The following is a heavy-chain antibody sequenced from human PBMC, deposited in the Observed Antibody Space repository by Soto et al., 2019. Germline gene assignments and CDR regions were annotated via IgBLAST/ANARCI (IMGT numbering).Heavy chain of an antibody. V-gene: IGHV4-31*03. CDR1: GGSISSGGYS. CDR3: ARARTLRYFDWLQAPIDY. CDR2: IYYSGST. Sequence: PSETLSLTCTVSGGSISSGGYSWSWIRQHPGKGLEWIGYIYYSGSTYYNPSLKSRVTISVDTSKNQFSLKLSSVAAADTAVYYCARARTLRYFDWLQAPIDYWGQGTLVTVSS. D-gene: IGHD3-9*01. J-gene: IGHJ4*02.